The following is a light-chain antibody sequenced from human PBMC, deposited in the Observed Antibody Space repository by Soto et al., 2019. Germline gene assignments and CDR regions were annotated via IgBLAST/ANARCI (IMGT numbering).Light chain of an antibody. CDR1: SGHSSYA. J-gene: IGLJ2*01. CDR2: LNNDGSH. Sequence: QSVLTQSTSASASLGASVKLTCTLSSGHSSYAIAWHQKQPGKGPRYLMDLNNDGSHTKVDGIPDRFSGSSSGAERYLIISSLQSEDEADYYCQTWGTGFQVFGGGTKLTVL. CDR3: QTWGTGFQV. V-gene: IGLV4-69*01.